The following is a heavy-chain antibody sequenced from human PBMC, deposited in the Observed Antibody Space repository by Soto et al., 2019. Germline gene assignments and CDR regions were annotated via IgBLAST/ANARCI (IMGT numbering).Heavy chain of an antibody. Sequence: QVQLEESGGGVVQPGRSLRLSCAASGFTFSSYGMHWVRQAPVKGLEWVAVISYDGSNKYYADSVKGRFTISRDNSKNTLYLQMNSLRAEDTAGYYCAKDGAEMATLIDAFDIWGQGTMVTVS. V-gene: IGHV3-30*18. J-gene: IGHJ3*02. CDR3: AKDGAEMATLIDAFDI. CDR2: ISYDGSNK. D-gene: IGHD5-12*01. CDR1: GFTFSSYG.